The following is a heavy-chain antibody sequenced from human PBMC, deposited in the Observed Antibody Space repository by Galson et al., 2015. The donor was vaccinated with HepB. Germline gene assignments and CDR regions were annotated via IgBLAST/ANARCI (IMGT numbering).Heavy chain of an antibody. V-gene: IGHV3-15*01. J-gene: IGHJ3*01. D-gene: IGHD3-22*01. CDR3: VTDWDSSRYYSAFRS. CDR2: ILRIVDGGTT. CDR1: GFSFTNAW. Sequence: SLRLSCAASGFSFTNAWMHWVRRIPGKGLEWIGRILRIVDGGTTDYGAPLESRFTISRDDSKNTLHLHMNGLKTEDTGVYYCVTDWDSSRYYSAFRSWGQGTTVTVSS.